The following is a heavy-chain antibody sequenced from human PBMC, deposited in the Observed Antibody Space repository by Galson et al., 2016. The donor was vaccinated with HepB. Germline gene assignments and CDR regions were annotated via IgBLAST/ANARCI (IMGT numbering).Heavy chain of an antibody. CDR2: INAGNGYT. CDR1: GYTFTSYA. D-gene: IGHD6-13*01. J-gene: IGHJ4*01. V-gene: IGHV1-3*01. Sequence: SVKVSCKASGYTFTSYAMHWVRQAPGQRLEWMGWINAGNGYTKYSQRFQGRVTITRDTSASTAYMELSSLGSEDTAVYYCARGSSWCPHFDYWGHGTLVTVSS. CDR3: ARGSSWCPHFDY.